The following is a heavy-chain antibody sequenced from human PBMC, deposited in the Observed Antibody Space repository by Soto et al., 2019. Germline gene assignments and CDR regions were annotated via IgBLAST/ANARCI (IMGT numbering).Heavy chain of an antibody. CDR1: GFTFSSYS. CDR3: ASSSREQQLARGY. Sequence: EVQLVESGGGLVKPGGSLRLSCAASGFTFSSYSMNWVRQAPGKGLEWVSSISSSSSYIYYADSVKGRFTISRDNAKNSLYLQMNSLRAEDTAEYYCASSSREQQLARGYWGQGTLVTVSS. D-gene: IGHD6-13*01. CDR2: ISSSSSYI. J-gene: IGHJ4*02. V-gene: IGHV3-21*01.